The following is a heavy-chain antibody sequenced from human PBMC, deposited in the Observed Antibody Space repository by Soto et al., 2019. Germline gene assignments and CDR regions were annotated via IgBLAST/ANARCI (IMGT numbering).Heavy chain of an antibody. D-gene: IGHD5-12*01. V-gene: IGHV1-24*01. CDR1: GYTLTELS. CDR3: ATVEYSGYDFRNPGTYPPTPNWFDP. Sequence: ASVKVSCKVSGYTLTELSMHWVRQAPGKGLEWMGGFDPEDGETIYAQKFQGRVTMTEDTSTDTAYMELSSLRSEDTAVYYCATVEYSGYDFRNPGTYPPTPNWFDPWGQGTLVTVSS. CDR2: FDPEDGET. J-gene: IGHJ5*02.